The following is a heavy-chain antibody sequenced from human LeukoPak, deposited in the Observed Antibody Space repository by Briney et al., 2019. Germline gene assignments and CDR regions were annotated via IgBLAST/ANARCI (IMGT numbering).Heavy chain of an antibody. CDR2: IISDGITT. Sequence: GGSLRLSCAASGLTFHNTWMHWIRQAPGQGLVWGSRIISDGITTTYADSVKGRFTISRDNAKNTLYLQMNSLRADDKAVYYCAADGEYAFLVWGQGTMVTVSS. J-gene: IGHJ3*01. CDR3: AADGEYAFLV. CDR1: GLTFHNTW. D-gene: IGHD2/OR15-2a*01. V-gene: IGHV3-74*01.